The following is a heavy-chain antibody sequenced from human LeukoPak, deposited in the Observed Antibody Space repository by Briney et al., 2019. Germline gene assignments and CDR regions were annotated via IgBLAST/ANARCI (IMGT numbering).Heavy chain of an antibody. CDR1: GYTFTSYY. D-gene: IGHD3-22*01. V-gene: IGHV1-46*01. CDR3: ARVSYDSSGTFDY. CDR2: INPSGGST. J-gene: IGHJ4*02. Sequence: ASVKVSCKASGYTFTSYYMHWVRQAPGQGLEWMGIINPSGGSTSYAQKFQGRVTMTRDTSISTAYMELSRLRSDDTAVYYCARVSYDSSGTFDYWGQGTLVTVSS.